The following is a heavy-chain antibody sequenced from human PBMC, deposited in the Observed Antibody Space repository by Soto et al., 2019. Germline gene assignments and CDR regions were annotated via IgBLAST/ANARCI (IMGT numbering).Heavy chain of an antibody. CDR2: INTYNGDT. D-gene: IGHD3-10*01. J-gene: IGHJ4*02. CDR3: ARANYGRMVGGY. V-gene: IGHV1-18*01. Sequence: QVQLVQSGAEVKKPGASVKVSCKASGYTFTSFGISWVRQAPGQGLEWMGWINTYNGDTNYAQKLQGRVTMTTDTSTSTAYMELRSLRSDDTAVYYCARANYGRMVGGYWGQGTRVTVSS. CDR1: GYTFTSFG.